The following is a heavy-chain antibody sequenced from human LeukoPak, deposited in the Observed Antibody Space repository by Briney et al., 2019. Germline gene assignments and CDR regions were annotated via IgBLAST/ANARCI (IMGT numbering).Heavy chain of an antibody. CDR1: GYTFTSYY. J-gene: IGHJ6*03. D-gene: IGHD4-17*01. CDR2: ISAYNGNT. CDR3: ARGARPTARGYMDV. Sequence: GASVKVSCKASGYTFTSYYMHWVRQAPGQGLEWMGWISAYNGNTNYAQKLQGRVTMTTDTSTSTAYMELRSLRSDDTAVYYCARGARPTARGYMDVWGKGTTVTISS. V-gene: IGHV1-18*04.